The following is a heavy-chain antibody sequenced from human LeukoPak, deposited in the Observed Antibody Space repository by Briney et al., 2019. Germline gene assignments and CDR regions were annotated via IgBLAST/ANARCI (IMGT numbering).Heavy chain of an antibody. CDR1: GFIFSNYG. D-gene: IGHD3-10*01. CDR3: ARDYLWFGEVAFDI. V-gene: IGHV3-48*01. J-gene: IGHJ3*02. Sequence: GGSLRLSCAASGFIFSNYGMSWVRQAPGKGLEWVSFISGSSTTKYYVDSVKGRFTISRDNAKNSLYLQMNSLRAEDTAVYYCARDYLWFGEVAFDIWGQGTMVTVSS. CDR2: ISGSSTTK.